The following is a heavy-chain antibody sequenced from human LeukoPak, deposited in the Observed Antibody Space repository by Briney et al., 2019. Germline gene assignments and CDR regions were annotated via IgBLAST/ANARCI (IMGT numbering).Heavy chain of an antibody. D-gene: IGHD3-22*01. Sequence: PSETLSLTCAVYGGSFNGYYWSWIRQPPGKGLEWIGEINDSGKTNYNPSLKSRVTISVATSENQFSLKLSSVTAADTAVYYCARRGGGYYPYYFDYWGQGTLVTVSS. CDR2: INDSGKT. CDR1: GGSFNGYY. J-gene: IGHJ4*02. V-gene: IGHV4-34*01. CDR3: ARRGGGYYPYYFDY.